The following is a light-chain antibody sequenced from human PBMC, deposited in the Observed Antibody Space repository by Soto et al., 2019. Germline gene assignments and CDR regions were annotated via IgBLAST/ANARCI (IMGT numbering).Light chain of an antibody. Sequence: DLQLTQSPSFLSASVGDRVTITCRASQGISSYLAWYQQIPGKAPKLLIYTASTLQGGVPSRFSGSGSGTDFTLTISSLQPEDFATYYCQHLQGYPRTFGQGTKVEIK. J-gene: IGKJ1*01. CDR2: TAS. CDR3: QHLQGYPRT. CDR1: QGISSY. V-gene: IGKV1-9*01.